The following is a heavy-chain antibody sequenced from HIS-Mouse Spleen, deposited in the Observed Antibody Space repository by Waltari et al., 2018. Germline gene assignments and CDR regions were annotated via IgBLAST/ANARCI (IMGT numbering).Heavy chain of an antibody. J-gene: IGHJ5*02. CDR2: IKKDGSGK. V-gene: IGHV3-7*01. CDR3: ARERRGPGWFDP. CDR1: GFTFSSYW. D-gene: IGHD5-12*01. Sequence: EVQLVESGGGLVQPGGSLRLSCAASGFTFSSYWMSWVRQAPGKGLGWVANIKKDGSGKYYVDSVKGRFTISRDNAKNSRYLQMNSLRAEDTAVYYCARERRGPGWFDPWGQGTLVTVSS.